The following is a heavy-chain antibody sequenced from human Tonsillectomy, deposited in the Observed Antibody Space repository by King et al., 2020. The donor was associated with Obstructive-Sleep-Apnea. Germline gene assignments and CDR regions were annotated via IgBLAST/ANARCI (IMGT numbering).Heavy chain of an antibody. CDR3: ARESTITDYYYGMDV. V-gene: IGHV3-30*04. D-gene: IGHD1-14*01. CDR2: ISYDGSNK. J-gene: IGHJ6*02. CDR1: GFTLSNNA. Sequence: VQLVESGGGVVQPGRSLRLSCAASGFTLSNNAMHWVRQAPGKGLEWVAVISYDGSNKYYADSVKGRFTISRDISKNTLNLQMHSLRAEDTAVYYWARESTITDYYYGMDVWGQGTTVTVSS.